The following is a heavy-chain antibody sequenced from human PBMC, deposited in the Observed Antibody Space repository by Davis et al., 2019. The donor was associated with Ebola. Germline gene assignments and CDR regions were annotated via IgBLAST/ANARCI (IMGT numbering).Heavy chain of an antibody. V-gene: IGHV3-23*01. CDR1: GFTFSSYG. D-gene: IGHD1-26*01. Sequence: GESLKISCAASGFTFSSYGMNWVRQAPGKGLEWVSTISGGGYSTNYADSVKGRFTISRDNSKNTLHLQMNSLRVEDTAIYYCAKDTTNVWFDVWGQGTMVTVSS. J-gene: IGHJ3*01. CDR2: ISGGGYST. CDR3: AKDTTNVWFDV.